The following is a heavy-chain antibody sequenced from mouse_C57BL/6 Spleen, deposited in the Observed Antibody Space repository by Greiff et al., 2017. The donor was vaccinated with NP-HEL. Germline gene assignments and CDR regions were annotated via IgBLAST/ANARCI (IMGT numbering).Heavy chain of an antibody. J-gene: IGHJ2*01. CDR3: TTYYYGSSYLDY. Sequence: VQLQQSGAELVRPGASVKLSCTASGFNIKDDYMHWVKQRPEQGLEWIGWIDPENGDTEYASKFQGQATITADTSSNTAYLQLSSLTSEDTAVYYCTTYYYGSSYLDYWGQGTTLTVSS. CDR1: GFNIKDDY. D-gene: IGHD1-1*01. V-gene: IGHV14-4*01. CDR2: IDPENGDT.